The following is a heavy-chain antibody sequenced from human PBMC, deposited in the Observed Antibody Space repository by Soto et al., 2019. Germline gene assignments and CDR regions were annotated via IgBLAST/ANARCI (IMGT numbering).Heavy chain of an antibody. Sequence: SETLSLTCTVSGASISTGPYFWSWIRRPPGKGLEWIGYVDYSGSTYYNPSLESRLTMSVNTSQNHFSLQLSSVTAADTAVYFCAREVTMQIYYFDSWGQGTVVTAPQ. CDR1: GASISTGPYF. CDR3: AREVTMQIYYFDS. D-gene: IGHD2-2*01. V-gene: IGHV4-30-4*01. J-gene: IGHJ4*02. CDR2: VDYSGST.